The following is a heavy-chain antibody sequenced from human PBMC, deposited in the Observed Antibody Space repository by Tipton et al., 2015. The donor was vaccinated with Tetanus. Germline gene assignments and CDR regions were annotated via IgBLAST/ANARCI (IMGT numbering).Heavy chain of an antibody. J-gene: IGHJ4*02. CDR2: IYYSGTT. V-gene: IGHV4-31*03. D-gene: IGHD3-10*01. CDR3: AREGGVLWFGEFLRSQSSYDY. Sequence: TLSLTCTVSGGSMSSGGHYWSWIRQHPGKGLEWIGYIYYSGTTYYNPSLKSRVTISVDMSKNQFSLKVNSVTAADTAVYYCAREGGVLWFGEFLRSQSSYDYWGQGTLVTVSS. CDR1: GGSMSSGGHY.